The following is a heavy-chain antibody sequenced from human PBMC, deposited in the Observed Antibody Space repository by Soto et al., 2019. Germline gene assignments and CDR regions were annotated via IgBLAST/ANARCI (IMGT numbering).Heavy chain of an antibody. CDR3: ARASDGYSGYERNYYMDV. CDR1: GGSISSGGYY. D-gene: IGHD5-12*01. CDR2: IYYSGST. V-gene: IGHV4-31*03. J-gene: IGHJ6*03. Sequence: SETLSLTCTVSGGSISSGGYYWSWIRQHPGKGLEWIGYIYYSGSTYYNPSLKSRVTISVDTSKNQFSLKLGSVTAADTAVYYCARASDGYSGYERNYYMDVWGKGTTVTVSS.